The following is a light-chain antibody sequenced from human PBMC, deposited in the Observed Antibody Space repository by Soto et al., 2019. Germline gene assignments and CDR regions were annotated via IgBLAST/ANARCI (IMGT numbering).Light chain of an antibody. V-gene: IGKV3-20*01. CDR1: QSVSSSY. J-gene: IGKJ2*01. Sequence: EIVLTQSPGTLSLSPGERATLSCRASQSVSSSYLAWYQQKPGQPPRLLIYAASSRATGIPDRFSGSGSGTDFTLTISRLEPEDLAVYHCQQYDNSLYTFGQGTKLEIK. CDR2: AAS. CDR3: QQYDNSLYT.